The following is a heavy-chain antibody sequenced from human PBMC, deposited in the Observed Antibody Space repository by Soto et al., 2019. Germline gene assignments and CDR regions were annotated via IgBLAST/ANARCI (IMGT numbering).Heavy chain of an antibody. V-gene: IGHV3-23*01. CDR3: AKSTEAAGTNFDY. D-gene: IGHD6-13*01. J-gene: IGHJ4*02. CDR1: EFTISSYA. Sequence: GLPLRLSYAASEFTISSYAMSCVRQTPGKGLEWVSAISGSGGSTYYADSVKGRFTISRDNSKNTLYLQMNSLRAEDTAVYYCAKSTEAAGTNFDYWGQGTLVTVSS. CDR2: ISGSGGST.